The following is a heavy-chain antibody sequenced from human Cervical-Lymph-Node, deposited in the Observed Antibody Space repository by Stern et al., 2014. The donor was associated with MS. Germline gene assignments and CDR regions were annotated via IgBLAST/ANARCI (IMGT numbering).Heavy chain of an antibody. Sequence: QVQLVESGPGLVKPSETLSLTCTVSGGGSISNYYWSWIRQPPGKGLEWIGYIYSSGSTNYNPSLKSRVTISVDTSKNQFSLKLSSVTAADTAVYYCARGPFGSSFDYWGQGTLGTVSS. D-gene: IGHD6-13*01. J-gene: IGHJ4*02. CDR3: ARGPFGSSFDY. CDR2: IYSSGST. V-gene: IGHV4-59*01. CDR1: GGGSISNYY.